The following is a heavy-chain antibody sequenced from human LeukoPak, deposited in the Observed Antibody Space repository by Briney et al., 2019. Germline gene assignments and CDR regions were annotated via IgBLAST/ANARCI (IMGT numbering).Heavy chain of an antibody. CDR2: IYPGDSDT. CDR1: GYSFTTYW. J-gene: IGHJ4*02. Sequence: GESLKISCKGSGYSFTTYWIGWGRQMPGKGLEWMGVIYPGDSDTRYSPSFQGQVTISADMSISTAYLQWSSLKASDTAMYYCARSSDYVFDYWGQGTLVTVSS. D-gene: IGHD4-17*01. V-gene: IGHV5-51*01. CDR3: ARSSDYVFDY.